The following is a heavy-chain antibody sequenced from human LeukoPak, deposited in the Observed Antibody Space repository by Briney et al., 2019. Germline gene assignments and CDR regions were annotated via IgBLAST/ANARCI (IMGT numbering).Heavy chain of an antibody. V-gene: IGHV1-69*13. CDR2: IIPIFGTA. CDR3: ARVRDILTGSPDY. Sequence: GASVKVSCKASGGTFSSYAISWVRQAPGQGLEWMGGIIPIFGTANYAQKFQGRVTITADESTSTAYMELSSLRSEDTAVYYCARVRDILTGSPDYWGQGTLVTVSS. CDR1: GGTFSSYA. D-gene: IGHD3-9*01. J-gene: IGHJ4*02.